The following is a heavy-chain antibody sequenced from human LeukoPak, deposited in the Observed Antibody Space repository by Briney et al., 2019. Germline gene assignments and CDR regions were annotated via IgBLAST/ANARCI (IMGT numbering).Heavy chain of an antibody. J-gene: IGHJ1*01. V-gene: IGHV4-4*07. CDR3: AXGGWRXXX. Sequence: SLTXTVSGASLSNXXWNWFRQPAXKGLEWIGRIYSSGSTNYNPSLESRVTMSVDKSKNQFSLKLNSVTAADTAVYYCAXGGWRXXXWG. CDR2: IYSSGST. CDR1: GASLSNXX. D-gene: IGHD3-16*01.